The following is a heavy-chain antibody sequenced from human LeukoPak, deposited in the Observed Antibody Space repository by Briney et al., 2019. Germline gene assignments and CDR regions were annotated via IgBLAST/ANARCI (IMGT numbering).Heavy chain of an antibody. CDR1: GYTFTSYY. D-gene: IGHD4-17*01. CDR3: ARGQGYGDYGLDMDV. CDR2: INPSGGST. Sequence: ASVKDSCKASGYTFTSYYMHWVRQAPGQGLEWMGIINPSGGSTSYAQKFQGRVTMTRDMSTSTVYMELSSLRSEDTAVYYCARGQGYGDYGLDMDVWGKGTTVTVSS. J-gene: IGHJ6*03. V-gene: IGHV1-46*01.